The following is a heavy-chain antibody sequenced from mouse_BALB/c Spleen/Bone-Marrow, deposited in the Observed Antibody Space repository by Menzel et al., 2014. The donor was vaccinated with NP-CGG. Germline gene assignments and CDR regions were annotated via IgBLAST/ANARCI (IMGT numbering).Heavy chain of an antibody. CDR2: ISSGNSTI. J-gene: IGHJ4*01. V-gene: IGHV5-17*02. CDR1: GFTFSSFG. CDR3: VRSYDSYTMAF. D-gene: IGHD2-10*02. Sequence: VQLKESGGGLAQPGGSRKLSCAASGFTFSSFGMHWVRQAPEKGLEWVAYISSGNSTIYYADTVKGRFTISRDNPKNTLFLQMTSLRSEDTAMYYCVRSYDSYTMAFWGQGTSVTVSS.